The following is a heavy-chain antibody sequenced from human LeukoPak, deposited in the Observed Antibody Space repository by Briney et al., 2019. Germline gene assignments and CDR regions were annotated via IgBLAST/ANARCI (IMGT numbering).Heavy chain of an antibody. J-gene: IGHJ4*02. V-gene: IGHV3-23*01. D-gene: IGHD3-22*01. Sequence: PGGSLRLSCAASGFTFNIYAMSWVRQAPGRGLEWVSSITSSGEGTWYSNSVKGRFTISRDNTKTTPYLQMNSLRAEDTAIYYCAKDRPNYYGSNGHYYRRNGDYWGQGTQVTVSS. CDR1: GFTFNIYA. CDR3: AKDRPNYYGSNGHYYRRNGDY. CDR2: ITSSGEGT.